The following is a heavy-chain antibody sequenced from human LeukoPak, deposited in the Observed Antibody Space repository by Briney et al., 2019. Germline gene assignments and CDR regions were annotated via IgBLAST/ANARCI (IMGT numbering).Heavy chain of an antibody. V-gene: IGHV1-18*01. J-gene: IGHJ5*02. CDR3: ARDLRVAVAGTAEYWFDP. Sequence: ASVKVSCKASGYTFTSYGISWVRQAPGQGLEWMGWISAYNGNTNYAQKLQGRVTMTTDTSTSTAYMELSSLRSEDTAVYYCARDLRVAVAGTAEYWFDPWGQGTLVTVSS. D-gene: IGHD6-19*01. CDR1: GYTFTSYG. CDR2: ISAYNGNT.